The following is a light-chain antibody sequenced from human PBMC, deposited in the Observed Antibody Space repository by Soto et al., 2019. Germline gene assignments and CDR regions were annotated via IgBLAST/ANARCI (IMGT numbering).Light chain of an antibody. CDR1: QSVSSSY. V-gene: IGKV3-20*01. Sequence: DIVLTQSPGTLSLSPGERATLSCRASQSVSSSYLGWYKQKPGQAPRLLIYAATSRATGIPDRFSGSGSATDFTLTISRLETEDFAVYYCQQYDSSPYTFGQGTTLEIK. CDR2: AAT. CDR3: QQYDSSPYT. J-gene: IGKJ2*01.